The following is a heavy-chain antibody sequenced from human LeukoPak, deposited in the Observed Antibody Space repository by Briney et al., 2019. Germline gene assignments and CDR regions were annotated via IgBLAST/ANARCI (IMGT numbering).Heavy chain of an antibody. CDR1: GFTFDDYA. D-gene: IGHD5-18*01. CDR2: ISWNSGSI. CDR3: AREPSDTAFDY. V-gene: IGHV3-9*01. J-gene: IGHJ4*02. Sequence: PGGSLRLSCAASGFTFDDYAMHSVRHAPGKGLEWVSGISWNSGSIGYADSVKGRFTISRDNAKNSLCLQMNSLRAEDTALYYCAREPSDTAFDYWGQGTLVTVSS.